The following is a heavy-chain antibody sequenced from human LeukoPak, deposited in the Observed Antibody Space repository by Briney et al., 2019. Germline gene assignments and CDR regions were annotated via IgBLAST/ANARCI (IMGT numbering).Heavy chain of an antibody. V-gene: IGHV3-23*01. D-gene: IGHD3-22*01. CDR2: ISGSGDNT. J-gene: IGHJ4*02. CDR1: GFTFSSYA. CDR3: AKGSYYDSSGSFYFDY. Sequence: GGSLRLSCAASGFTFSSYATSWVRQAPGKGLEWVSGISGSGDNTYYADSVKGRFTISRDNSKNTLYVQVNSLGTEDTAAYYCAKGSYYDSSGSFYFDYWGQGTLVTVSS.